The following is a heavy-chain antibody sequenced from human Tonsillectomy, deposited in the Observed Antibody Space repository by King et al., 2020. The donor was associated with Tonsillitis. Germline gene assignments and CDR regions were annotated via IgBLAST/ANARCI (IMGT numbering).Heavy chain of an antibody. D-gene: IGHD1-26*01. Sequence: VQLVQSGAEVKKPGASVKVSCKASGYTFTSYYMHWVRQAPGQGLEWMGIINPSGGSTSYAQKFQGRVTMTRDTSTSTVYMELSSLRSEDTAMYYCARGRHGERSSRGGVVVWGQGATVTVSS. CDR2: INPSGGST. J-gene: IGHJ6*02. CDR1: GYTFTSYY. V-gene: IGHV1-46*03. CDR3: ARGRHGERSSRGGVVV.